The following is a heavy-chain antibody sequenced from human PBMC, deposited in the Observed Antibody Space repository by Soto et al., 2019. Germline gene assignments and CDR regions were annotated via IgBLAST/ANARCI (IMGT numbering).Heavy chain of an antibody. D-gene: IGHD2-15*01. CDR3: AKGTSYCSGGRCYDRTTVYYGIDV. CDR1: GGSVSSPSAS. V-gene: IGHV6-1*01. Sequence: PSQTLSLTCAISGGSVSSPSASCNWIRQSPSRGLEWLGRTYYRSNCYNDYAVSVKSRITIKPDKSKNQFSLQLNSVTPEETAVYYCAKGTSYCSGGRCYDRTTVYYGIDVWGQGTTVTVSS. CDR2: TYYRSNCYN. J-gene: IGHJ6*02.